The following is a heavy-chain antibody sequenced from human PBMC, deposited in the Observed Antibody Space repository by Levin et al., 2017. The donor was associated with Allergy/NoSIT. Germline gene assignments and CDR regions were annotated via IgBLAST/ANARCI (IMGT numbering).Heavy chain of an antibody. V-gene: IGHV3-11*01. Sequence: PGGSLRLSCAASGFTFSDYYMSWIRQAPGKGLEWVSYISSSGSTIYYADSVKGRFTISRDNAKNSPYLQMNSLRAEDTAVYYCARDRVYYYGSGSYAAGDYYGMDVWGLGTTVTVSS. CDR1: GFTFSDYY. J-gene: IGHJ6*02. D-gene: IGHD3-10*01. CDR3: ARDRVYYYGSGSYAAGDYYGMDV. CDR2: ISSSGSTI.